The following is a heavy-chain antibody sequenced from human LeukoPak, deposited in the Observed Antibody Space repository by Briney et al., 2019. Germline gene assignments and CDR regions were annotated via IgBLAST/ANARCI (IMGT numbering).Heavy chain of an antibody. CDR3: ARAGSYDYVWGSYPNNWFDP. V-gene: IGHV3-21*01. Sequence: GGSLRLSCAASGFNFNNAWMNWVRQAPGKGLEWVSSISSSSSYIYYADSVKGRFTISRDNAKNSLYLQMNSLRAEDTAVYYCARAGSYDYVWGSYPNNWFDPWGQGTLVTVSS. D-gene: IGHD3-16*02. J-gene: IGHJ5*02. CDR1: GFNFNNAW. CDR2: ISSSSSYI.